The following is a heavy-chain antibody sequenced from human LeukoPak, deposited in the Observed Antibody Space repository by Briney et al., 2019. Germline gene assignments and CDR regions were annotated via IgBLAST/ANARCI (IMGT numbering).Heavy chain of an antibody. CDR1: GFTSSRYD. V-gene: IGHV3-13*05. CDR2: IGTAGDP. J-gene: IGHJ3*02. Sequence: GGSLRLSCAASGFTSSRYDMHWVRQATGKGLEWVSAIGTAGDPYYPGSVKGRFTISRENAKNSLYLQMNSLRAGDTAVYYCARGYCSGGSCYGGAFDIWGQGTMVTVSS. D-gene: IGHD2-15*01. CDR3: ARGYCSGGSCYGGAFDI.